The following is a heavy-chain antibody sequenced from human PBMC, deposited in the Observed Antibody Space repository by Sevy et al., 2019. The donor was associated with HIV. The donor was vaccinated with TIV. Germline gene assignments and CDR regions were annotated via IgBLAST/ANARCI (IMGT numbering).Heavy chain of an antibody. D-gene: IGHD6-19*01. CDR3: ARDGISSGWYRGYYFDY. V-gene: IGHV3-30*04. Sequence: GGSLRLSCAASRFTFSSYAIHWVRQAPGKGLEWVAFISYDGTDIYYEDSVKGRFTISRDNSKNTRFLQMNSLRAEDTAVYYCARDGISSGWYRGYYFDYWGQGTLVTVSS. CDR1: RFTFSSYA. J-gene: IGHJ4*02. CDR2: ISYDGTDI.